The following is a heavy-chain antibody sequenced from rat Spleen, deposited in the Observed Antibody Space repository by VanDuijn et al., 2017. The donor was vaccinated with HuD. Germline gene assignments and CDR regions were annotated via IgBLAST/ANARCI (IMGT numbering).Heavy chain of an antibody. D-gene: IGHD1-7*01. V-gene: IGHV3-1*01. CDR2: ISYSGST. CDR1: GYSITSNY. CDR3: ARLVWVFPRYVMDA. J-gene: IGHJ4*01. Sequence: EVQLQESGPGLVKPSQSLSLTCSVTGYSITSNYWGWIRKFPGNKMEWMGYISYSGSTSYNPSLKSRISITRDTSKNQFFLQLNSVTTEDTATYYCARLVWVFPRYVMDAWGQGASVTVSS.